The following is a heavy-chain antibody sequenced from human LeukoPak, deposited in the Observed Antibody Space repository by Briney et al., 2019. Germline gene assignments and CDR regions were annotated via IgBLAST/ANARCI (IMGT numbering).Heavy chain of an antibody. J-gene: IGHJ4*02. Sequence: GGSLRLSCAASGFTFSSYGMSWVRQAPGRGLEWVSAISGSGGSTYYADSVKGRFTISRDNSKNTLYLQMNSLRAEDTAVYYCAKAFSYDSSGYYHYWGQGTLVTVSS. CDR1: GFTFSSYG. V-gene: IGHV3-23*01. D-gene: IGHD3-22*01. CDR2: ISGSGGST. CDR3: AKAFSYDSSGYYHY.